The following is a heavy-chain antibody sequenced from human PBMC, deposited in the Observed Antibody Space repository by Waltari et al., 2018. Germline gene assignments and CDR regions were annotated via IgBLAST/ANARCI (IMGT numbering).Heavy chain of an antibody. CDR2: IYPGDSDT. D-gene: IGHD3-10*01. CDR3: ARRGDNFDT. V-gene: IGHV5-51*01. J-gene: IGHJ4*02. CDR1: GYNSNNYW. Sequence: EVQLVQSGAEVKKPGESLKISCKGSGYNSNNYWIAWVRQMPGKGLQWMGIIYPGDSDTRYSPSFQGQVTISADRSITTAYLQWNSLKASDTAIYYCARRGDNFDTWGQGTLVTVST.